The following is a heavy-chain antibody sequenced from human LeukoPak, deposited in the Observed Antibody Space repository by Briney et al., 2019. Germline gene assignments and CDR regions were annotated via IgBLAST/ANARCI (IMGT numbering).Heavy chain of an antibody. CDR2: INPNSGGT. CDR1: GYTFTGYY. D-gene: IGHD5-18*01. V-gene: IGHV1-2*06. CDR3: AKNVRDTGTFDY. Sequence: ASVKVSCKASGYTFTGYYMHWVRQAPGQGLEWMGRINPNSGGTNYAQKFQGRVTMTRDTSISTAYMELNSLTSEDTAVYYCAKNVRDTGTFDYWGQGTLVTVSS. J-gene: IGHJ4*02.